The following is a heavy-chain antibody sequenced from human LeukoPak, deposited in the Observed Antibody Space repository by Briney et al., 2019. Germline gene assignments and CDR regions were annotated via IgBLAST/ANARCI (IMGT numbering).Heavy chain of an antibody. V-gene: IGHV3-74*01. J-gene: IGHJ6*02. Sequence: GGSLRLSCAASGFTFGDYAMHWVRDAPGKGLMWVARIAGDGGSISYADSVKGRFTISRDNAKNTLYLQMNSQRAEDTAIYYCARGGFKYNYYDAMDVWGQGTTVTVSS. CDR3: ARGGFKYNYYDAMDV. CDR1: GFTFGDYA. CDR2: IAGDGGSI. D-gene: IGHD2-15*01.